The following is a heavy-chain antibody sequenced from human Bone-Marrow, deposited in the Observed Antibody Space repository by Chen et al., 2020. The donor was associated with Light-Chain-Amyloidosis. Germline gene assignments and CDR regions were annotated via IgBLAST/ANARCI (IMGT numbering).Heavy chain of an antibody. J-gene: IGHJ4*02. CDR2: ISYDGSNK. D-gene: IGHD6-19*01. V-gene: IGHV3-30*18. Sequence: QVQLVESGGGVVQHGRSLRLSCAASGFTFSSYGMHWVRQAPGKGLEWVAVISYDGSNKYYADSVKGRFTISRDNSKNTLYLQMNSLRAEDTAVYYCAKEQGLSVPYWGQGTLVTVSS. CDR1: GFTFSSYG. CDR3: AKEQGLSVPY.